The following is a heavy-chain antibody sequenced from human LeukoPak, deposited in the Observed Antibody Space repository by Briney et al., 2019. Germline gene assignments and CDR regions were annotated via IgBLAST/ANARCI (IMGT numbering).Heavy chain of an antibody. V-gene: IGHV3-53*01. CDR2: VFGGGGT. J-gene: IGHJ4*02. D-gene: IGHD3-22*01. CDR1: GLSVSSSF. Sequence: GGSLRLSCTASGLSVSSSFMSWVRQTPGKGLEWVSSVFGGGGTRYADSVMGRFTISRDNSKSTLYLQMNSLRAEDTAVYYCARTYTNNAGYYLYWGQRTMVNVSS. CDR3: ARTYTNNAGYYLY.